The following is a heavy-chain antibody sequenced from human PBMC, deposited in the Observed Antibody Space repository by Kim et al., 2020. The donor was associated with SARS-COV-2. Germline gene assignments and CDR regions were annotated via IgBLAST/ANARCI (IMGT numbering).Heavy chain of an antibody. J-gene: IGHJ3*02. D-gene: IGHD2-15*01. V-gene: IGHV3-23*01. CDR1: GFTFSSYA. CDR3: AKDLQVVVAATYTADAFDI. Sequence: GGSLRLSCAASGFTFSSYAMSWVRQAPGKGLEWVSAISGSGGSTYYADSVKGRFTISRDNSKNTLYLQMNSLRAEDTAVYYCAKDLQVVVAATYTADAFDIWGQGTMVTVSS. CDR2: ISGSGGST.